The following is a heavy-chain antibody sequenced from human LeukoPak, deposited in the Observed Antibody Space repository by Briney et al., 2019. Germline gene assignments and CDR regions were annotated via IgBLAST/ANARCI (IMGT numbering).Heavy chain of an antibody. V-gene: IGHV4-39*07. Sequence: SETLSLTCTVSGGSISSSSYYWGWIRQPPGKGLEWIGSIYYSGSTYYNPSLKSRVTISVDTSKNQFSLKLSSVTAADTAVYYCARTFYGGPIDYWGQGTLVTVSS. D-gene: IGHD4-23*01. CDR2: IYYSGST. CDR1: GGSISSSSYY. CDR3: ARTFYGGPIDY. J-gene: IGHJ4*02.